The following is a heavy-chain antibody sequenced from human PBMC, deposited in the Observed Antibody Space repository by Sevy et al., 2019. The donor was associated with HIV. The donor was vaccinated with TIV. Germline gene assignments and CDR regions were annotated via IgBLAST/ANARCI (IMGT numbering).Heavy chain of an antibody. V-gene: IGHV3-30*04. Sequence: GGSLRLSCSASGFNISPYALHWVRQTPGKGLQWLAVISKDGTKKDYADFVKGRFSLSRDNSKNTLYLQMSNLRPEDTAVYYCAKEGYYYDSHSADWFDHWGQGTLVTVSS. J-gene: IGHJ5*02. D-gene: IGHD3-22*01. CDR1: GFNISPYA. CDR3: AKEGYYYDSHSADWFDH. CDR2: ISKDGTKK.